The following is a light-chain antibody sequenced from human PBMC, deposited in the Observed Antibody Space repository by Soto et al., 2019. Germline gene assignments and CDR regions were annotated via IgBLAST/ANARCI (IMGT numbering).Light chain of an antibody. Sequence: DIQMTQSPSSLSASVGDRVTITCRASQTITTYLNWYQQRPGKAPKLLIFGATALQGGVPSRFSGSGSGTDFTLTIISLQPEDFATYHCQQTYNTPLTFGGGTKVEIK. J-gene: IGKJ4*01. CDR3: QQTYNTPLT. CDR2: GAT. CDR1: QTITTY. V-gene: IGKV1-39*01.